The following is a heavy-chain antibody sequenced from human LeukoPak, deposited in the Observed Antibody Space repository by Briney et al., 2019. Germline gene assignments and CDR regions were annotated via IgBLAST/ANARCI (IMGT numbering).Heavy chain of an antibody. Sequence: PGGSLRLSCAASGFTFSSYSMNWVRQAPGKGLEWVSSISSSSSYIYYADSVKGRFTISRDNAKNSLYLQMNSLRAEDTAVYYCARGDIVVVPAAFDIWGQGTMVTVSS. D-gene: IGHD2-2*01. CDR2: ISSSSSYI. V-gene: IGHV3-21*01. CDR1: GFTFSSYS. CDR3: ARGDIVVVPAAFDI. J-gene: IGHJ3*02.